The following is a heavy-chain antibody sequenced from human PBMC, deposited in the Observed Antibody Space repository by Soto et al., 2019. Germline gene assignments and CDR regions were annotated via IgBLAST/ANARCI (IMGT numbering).Heavy chain of an antibody. V-gene: IGHV3-21*01. CDR3: TRDASRDSSARGWFDP. Sequence: SGGSLRLSCAASGFTFRSFTMNWVRQAPGRGLEWVSTISSNSAYIYYTDALRGRFTISRDNAKNSLHLQMNSLRAEDTAVYYCTRDASRDSSARGWFDPWGPGTLVTVSS. J-gene: IGHJ5*02. D-gene: IGHD6-13*01. CDR1: GFTFRSFT. CDR2: ISSNSAYI.